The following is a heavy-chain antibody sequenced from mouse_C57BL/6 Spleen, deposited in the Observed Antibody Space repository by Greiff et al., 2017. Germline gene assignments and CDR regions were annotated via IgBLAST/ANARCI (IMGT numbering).Heavy chain of an antibody. V-gene: IGHV1-82*01. D-gene: IGHD1-1*01. CDR2: IYPGDGDT. CDR1: GYAFSSSW. CDR3: AREGITTVVFDY. J-gene: IGHJ2*01. Sequence: VQLQQSGPELVKPGASVKISCKASGYAFSSSWMNWVKQRPGKGLEWIGRIYPGDGDTNYNGKFKGKATLTADKSSSTAYMQLSSLTSEDSAVYFCAREGITTVVFDYWGQGTTLTVSS.